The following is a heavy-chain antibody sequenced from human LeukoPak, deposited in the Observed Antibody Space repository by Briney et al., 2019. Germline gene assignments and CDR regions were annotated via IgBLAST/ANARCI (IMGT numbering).Heavy chain of an antibody. CDR3: ARKVSAGVLDY. D-gene: IGHD3-10*01. J-gene: IGHJ4*02. V-gene: IGHV5-51*01. Sequence: GESLKISCKGSGYRFTSYWIGWVRQMPGKGLEWMGIIYPGDSDTRYSPSFQGQVTISAGKSISTAYLQWSSLKASDTAMCYCARKVSAGVLDYWGQGTLVTVSS. CDR1: GYRFTSYW. CDR2: IYPGDSDT.